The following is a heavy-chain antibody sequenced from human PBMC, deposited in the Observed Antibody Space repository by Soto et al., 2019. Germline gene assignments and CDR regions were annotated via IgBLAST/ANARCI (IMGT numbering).Heavy chain of an antibody. CDR1: GGTFSSYA. CDR2: IIPIFGTA. D-gene: IGHD3-22*01. J-gene: IGHJ4*02. CDR3: ASYDSSGYSNFDY. Sequence: SVKVSCKASGGTFSSYAISWVRQAPGQGLEWMGGIIPIFGTASYAQKFQGRVTITADESTSTAYMELSSLRSEDTAVYYCASYDSSGYSNFDYWGQGTLVTVSS. V-gene: IGHV1-69*13.